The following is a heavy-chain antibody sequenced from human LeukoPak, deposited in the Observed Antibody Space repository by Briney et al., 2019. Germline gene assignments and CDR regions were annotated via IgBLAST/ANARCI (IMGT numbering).Heavy chain of an antibody. D-gene: IGHD2-2*01. J-gene: IGHJ6*03. V-gene: IGHV3-21*01. Sequence: GGSLRLSCAASGFTFSSYSMNWVRQAPGKGLEWVSSISSSSSYIYYADSVKGRFTISRDNAKNSLYLQMNSLRAEDTAVYYYARATGADCSSTSCPRWGYYYYYYMDVWGKGTTVTVSS. CDR2: ISSSSSYI. CDR1: GFTFSSYS. CDR3: ARATGADCSSTSCPRWGYYYYYYMDV.